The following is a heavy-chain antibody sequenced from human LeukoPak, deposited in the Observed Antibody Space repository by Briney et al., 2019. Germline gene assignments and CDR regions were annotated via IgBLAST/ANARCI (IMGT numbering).Heavy chain of an antibody. Sequence: SETLSLTCTVSGGSISSGGYYWRWIRQHPGRGLEWIGYIYYSGSTYYNPSLKRRVTISVDTSKNQVSLKLSSVTAADTAVYYCASVHRYTAAAGLLDYWGRGTLDTVSS. J-gene: IGHJ4*02. CDR2: IYYSGST. V-gene: IGHV4-31*03. CDR3: ASVHRYTAAAGLLDY. CDR1: GGSISSGGYY. D-gene: IGHD6-13*01.